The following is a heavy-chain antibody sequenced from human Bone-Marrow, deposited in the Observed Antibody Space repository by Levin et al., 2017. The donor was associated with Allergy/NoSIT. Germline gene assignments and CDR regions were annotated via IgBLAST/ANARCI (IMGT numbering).Heavy chain of an antibody. CDR1: GGSISRFY. V-gene: IGHV4-59*01. CDR3: AREGTPQSWDY. J-gene: IGHJ4*01. D-gene: IGHD1-14*01. Sequence: PSETLSLTCSVSGGSISRFYWSWVRQPPGKGLEWIGYIYYSGSTIYNPSLKSRVTISLDTPKSQFSLKLTSVTAADTAVYYCAREGTPQSWDYWGQGTLVTVSS. CDR2: IYYSGST.